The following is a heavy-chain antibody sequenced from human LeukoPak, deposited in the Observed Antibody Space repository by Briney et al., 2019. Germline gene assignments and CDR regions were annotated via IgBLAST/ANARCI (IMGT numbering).Heavy chain of an antibody. D-gene: IGHD1-26*01. V-gene: IGHV4-61*02. CDR1: GGSVNSGNYY. J-gene: IGHJ4*02. Sequence: SQTLSLTCTVSGGSVNSGNYYWTWIRQPAGKGLEWIGRIYTSGSTNYNPSLKSRVTISIDASKNQFSLSLSSVTAADTAAYYCTRGGELMNFWGQGTLVTVSS. CDR2: IYTSGST. CDR3: TRGGELMNF.